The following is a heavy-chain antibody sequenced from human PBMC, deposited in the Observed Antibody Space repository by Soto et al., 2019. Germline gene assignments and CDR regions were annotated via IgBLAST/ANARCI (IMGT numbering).Heavy chain of an antibody. D-gene: IGHD3-22*01. CDR2: IKQDESEK. J-gene: IGHJ4*02. CDR1: GFTFSSYW. V-gene: IGHV3-7*04. CDR3: ARDYYDSSGYYRFDS. Sequence: PGGSLILSCVASGFTFSSYWMDWVRQAPGKGLEWVANIKQDESEKYYVDSVKGRFTISRDNAKNSLFLQMNSLRAEDTAVYYCARDYYDSSGYYRFDSWGQGTPVTVSS.